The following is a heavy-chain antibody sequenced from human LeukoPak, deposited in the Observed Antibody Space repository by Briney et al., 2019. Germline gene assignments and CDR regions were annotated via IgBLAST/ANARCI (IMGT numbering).Heavy chain of an antibody. CDR1: GFTLSSYG. CDR3: AKDRPPSGPMAD. Sequence: GGSLRLSCVVPGFTLSSYGMHWVRQAPGKGLEWLAVIWPDGSTRYYADSVKGRFTISRDDSRNTLYLQMNSLRVEDTAVYYCAKDRPPSGPMADWGQGTLVTVSS. D-gene: IGHD6-19*01. CDR2: IWPDGSTR. V-gene: IGHV3-33*03. J-gene: IGHJ4*02.